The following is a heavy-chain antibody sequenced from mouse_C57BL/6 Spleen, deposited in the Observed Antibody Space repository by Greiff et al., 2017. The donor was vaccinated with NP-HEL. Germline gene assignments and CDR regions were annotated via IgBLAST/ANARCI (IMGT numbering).Heavy chain of an antibody. V-gene: IGHV1-15*01. CDR2: IDPETGGT. J-gene: IGHJ2*01. Sequence: VQLVESGAELVRPGASVTLSCKASGYTFTDYEMHWVKQTPVHGLEWIGAIDPETGGTAYNQKFKGKAILTADKSSSTAYMELRSLTSEDSAVYYCTKGLLLPDYFDYWGQGTTLTVSS. CDR3: TKGLLLPDYFDY. CDR1: GYTFTDYE. D-gene: IGHD1-1*01.